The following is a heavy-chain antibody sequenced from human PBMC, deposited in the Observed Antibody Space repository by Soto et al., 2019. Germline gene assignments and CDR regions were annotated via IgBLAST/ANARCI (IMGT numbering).Heavy chain of an antibody. CDR3: AKDFDVVVGLSATRGLGG. CDR2: ISYDGGSA. V-gene: IGHV3-30*18. CDR1: GFTFSNYG. J-gene: IGHJ6*02. D-gene: IGHD2-15*01. Sequence: QVQLVESGGGMIQPGTSLRLSCVASGFTFSNYGMHWVRQAPGKGLEWVGGISYDGGSADYVDSVKGPFTLSRDNSKNTLYLQMINPRPEDTGVYYCAKDFDVVVGLSATRGLGGWGQGTTVTVSS.